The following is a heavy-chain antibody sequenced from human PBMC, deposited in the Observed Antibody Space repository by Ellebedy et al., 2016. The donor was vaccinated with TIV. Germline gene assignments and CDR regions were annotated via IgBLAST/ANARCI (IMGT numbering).Heavy chain of an antibody. J-gene: IGHJ6*02. V-gene: IGHV1-18*01. Sequence: AASVKVSCKASGYTFSSNGIVWVRQAPGQGLEWMGWISAFNGKTNYAQKLQGRVTMTTDTSTSTAYMELRSLRSDDTAGYYCARTPAFGSGSYYEYYYGMDVWGQGTTVTVSS. CDR1: GYTFSSNG. D-gene: IGHD3-10*01. CDR2: ISAFNGKT. CDR3: ARTPAFGSGSYYEYYYGMDV.